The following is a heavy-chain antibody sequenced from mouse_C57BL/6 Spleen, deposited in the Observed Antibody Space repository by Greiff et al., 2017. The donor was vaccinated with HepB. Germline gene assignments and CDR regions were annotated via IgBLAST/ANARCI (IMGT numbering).Heavy chain of an antibody. CDR2: IDPSDSYT. CDR3: ARGGNPHYYAMDY. J-gene: IGHJ4*01. CDR1: GYTFTSYW. V-gene: IGHV1-59*01. Sequence: VQLQQPGAELVRPGTSVKLSCKASGYTFTSYWMHWVKQRPGQGLEWIGVIDPSDSYTNYNQKFKGKATLTVDTSSSTAYMQLSSLTSEDSAVYYCARGGNPHYYAMDYWGQGTSVTVSS.